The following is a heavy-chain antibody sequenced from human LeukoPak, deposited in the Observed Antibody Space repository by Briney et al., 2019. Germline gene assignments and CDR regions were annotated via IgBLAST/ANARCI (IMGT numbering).Heavy chain of an antibody. J-gene: IGHJ5*02. Sequence: GGSLRLSCAGSGFIVSRSHISWVRQAPGKGLQWVSSLYSGGSIHYADSVKGQFTISRDTSRNTVSLQMNSLRVEDTAVYYCARDLNVDSSMFGHWGQGTPVTVSS. V-gene: IGHV3-53*01. CDR1: GFIVSRSH. CDR3: ARDLNVDSSMFGH. CDR2: LYSGGSI. D-gene: IGHD5-12*01.